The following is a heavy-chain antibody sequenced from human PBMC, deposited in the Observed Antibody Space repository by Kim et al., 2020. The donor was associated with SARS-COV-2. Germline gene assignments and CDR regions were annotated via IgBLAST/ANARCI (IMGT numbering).Heavy chain of an antibody. CDR1: GGSISSSNW. V-gene: IGHV4-4*02. CDR2: IYHSGST. Sequence: SETLSLTCAVSGGSISSSNWWSWVRQPPGKWLEWIGEIYHSGSTNYNPSLKSRVTISVDKSKNQFSLKLSSVTAADTAVYYCASRVRITIFGVVTYFDYWGQGTLVTVSS. D-gene: IGHD3-3*01. J-gene: IGHJ4*02. CDR3: ASRVRITIFGVVTYFDY.